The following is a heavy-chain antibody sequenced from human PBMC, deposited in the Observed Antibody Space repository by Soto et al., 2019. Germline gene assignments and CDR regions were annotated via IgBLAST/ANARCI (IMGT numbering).Heavy chain of an antibody. D-gene: IGHD3-9*01. V-gene: IGHV3-23*01. CDR3: AKHYQPIRYFDWLAPQVSFDY. CDR1: GFTFSSYA. CDR2: ISGSGGST. Sequence: GGSLRLSCAASGFTFSSYAMSWVRQAPGKGLEWVSAISGSGGSTYYADSVKGRFTISRDNSKNTLYLQMNSLRAEDTAVYYCAKHYQPIRYFDWLAPQVSFDYWGQGTLVTVSS. J-gene: IGHJ4*02.